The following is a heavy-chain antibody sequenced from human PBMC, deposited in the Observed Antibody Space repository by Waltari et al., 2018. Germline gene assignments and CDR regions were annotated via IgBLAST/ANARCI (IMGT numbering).Heavy chain of an antibody. CDR3: AKDHPITMIVVVMGGAFDI. Sequence: EVQLVESGGGLVKPGGSLRLSCAASGFTFSSYSMNWVRQAPGKGLEWVSAISGSGGSTYYADSVKGRFTISRDNSKNTLYLQMNSLRAEDTAVYYCAKDHPITMIVVVMGGAFDIWGQGTMVTVSS. CDR1: GFTFSSYS. J-gene: IGHJ3*02. D-gene: IGHD3-22*01. V-gene: IGHV3-23*04. CDR2: ISGSGGST.